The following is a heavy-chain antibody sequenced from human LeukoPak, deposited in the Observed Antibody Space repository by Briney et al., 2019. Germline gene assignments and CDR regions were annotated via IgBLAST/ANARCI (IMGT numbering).Heavy chain of an antibody. J-gene: IGHJ5*02. Sequence: SQTLSLTCTVSGGSISSGGYYWSWIRQHPGKGLEWIGYIYYSGSTYYNPSLKSRVTISVDTSKNQFSLKLSSVTAADTAVYYCARGYCSGGSCYSNWFGPWGQGTLVTVSS. CDR1: GGSISSGGYY. CDR2: IYYSGST. CDR3: ARGYCSGGSCYSNWFGP. D-gene: IGHD2-15*01. V-gene: IGHV4-31*03.